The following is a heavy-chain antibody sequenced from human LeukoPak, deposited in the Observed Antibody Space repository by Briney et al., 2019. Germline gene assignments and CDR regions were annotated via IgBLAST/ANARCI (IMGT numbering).Heavy chain of an antibody. V-gene: IGHV3-23*01. CDR3: AKSTVTTPRLGAFDI. CDR2: VSGSGGST. D-gene: IGHD4-11*01. Sequence: PGGSLRLSCAASGFTFSSYAMRWVRQAPGKGLEWVSAVSGSGGSTYYADSVKGRFTISRDNSKNTLYLQMNSLRAEDTAVYYCAKSTVTTPRLGAFDIWGQGTMVTVSS. J-gene: IGHJ3*02. CDR1: GFTFSSYA.